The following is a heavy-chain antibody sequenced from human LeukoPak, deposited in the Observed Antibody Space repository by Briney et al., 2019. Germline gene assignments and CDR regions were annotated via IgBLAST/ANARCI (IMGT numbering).Heavy chain of an antibody. Sequence: PGGSLRLSCAASGFTLSSYSMNWVRQTPGKGLEWVSSISSSSSSYIYYADSVKGRFTISRDNAKNSLYLQMNSLRAEDTAVYYCARARIQLWSDYWGQGTLVTVSS. CDR2: ISSSSSSYI. D-gene: IGHD5-18*01. J-gene: IGHJ4*02. CDR3: ARARIQLWSDY. CDR1: GFTLSSYS. V-gene: IGHV3-21*01.